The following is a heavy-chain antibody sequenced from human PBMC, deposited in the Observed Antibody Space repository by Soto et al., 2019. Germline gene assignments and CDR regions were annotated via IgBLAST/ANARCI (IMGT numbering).Heavy chain of an antibody. CDR3: ARVPARIAAAGTRWFDP. J-gene: IGHJ5*02. D-gene: IGHD6-13*01. CDR1: GGTFSSYA. CDR2: TIPIFGTA. V-gene: IGHV1-69*12. Sequence: QVQLVQSGAEVKKPGSPVKVSCKASGGTFSSYAISWVRQAPGQGLEWMGGTIPIFGTANYAQKFQGRVTITADESTSTVYMELSSLRSEDTAVYYCARVPARIAAAGTRWFDPWGQGTLVTVSS.